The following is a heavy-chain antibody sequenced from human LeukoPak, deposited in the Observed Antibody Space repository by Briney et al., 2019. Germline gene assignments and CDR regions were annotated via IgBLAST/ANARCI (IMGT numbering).Heavy chain of an antibody. J-gene: IGHJ4*02. CDR1: GFTFSTYG. V-gene: IGHV3-23*01. D-gene: IGHD2-2*02. CDR3: AKKRPGDTLASLDY. Sequence: GGSLRLSCAASGFTFSTYGMSWVRQAPGKGLEWVSAISGSGGSTYYADSVKGRFTMFRDNSKSTLYLQMNSLRAEDTAVYYCAKKRPGDTLASLDYWGQGSLVTVSS. CDR2: ISGSGGST.